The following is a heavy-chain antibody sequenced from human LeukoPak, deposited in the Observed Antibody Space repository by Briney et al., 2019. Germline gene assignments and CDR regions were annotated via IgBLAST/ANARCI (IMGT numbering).Heavy chain of an antibody. CDR2: INLDGTEK. J-gene: IGHJ4*02. V-gene: IGHV3-7*01. CDR1: GFSFRNYW. D-gene: IGHD4-23*01. Sequence: PGGSLRLSCVVSGFSFRNYWMSWVRQTPGRGLQWVANINLDGTEKYYVDSVKGRFTISRDNAKNSLYLQMNSLRAEDTAVYYCAKYGGDLGVAFDNWGQGTLVTVSS. CDR3: AKYGGDLGVAFDN.